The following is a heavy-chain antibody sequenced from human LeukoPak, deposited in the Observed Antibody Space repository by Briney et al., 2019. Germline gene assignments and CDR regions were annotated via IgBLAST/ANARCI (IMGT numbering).Heavy chain of an antibody. CDR1: GFTFRSYS. Sequence: PGGSLRLSCAASGFTFRSYSMHWVRQAPGKGLEWVSYISSTRSTIYYADSVKGRFTISRDNAKNSLYLQMNSLRDEDTAVYYCARAAPYYYDSSGYPAFDSWGQGTMVTVSA. CDR3: ARAAPYYYDSSGYPAFDS. J-gene: IGHJ3*02. CDR2: ISSTRSTI. V-gene: IGHV3-48*02. D-gene: IGHD3-22*01.